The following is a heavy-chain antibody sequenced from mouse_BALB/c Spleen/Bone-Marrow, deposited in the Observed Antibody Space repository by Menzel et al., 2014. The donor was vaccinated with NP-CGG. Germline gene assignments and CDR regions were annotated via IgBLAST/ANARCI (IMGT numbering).Heavy chain of an antibody. V-gene: IGHV1S127*01. CDR2: IDPSDSYT. CDR3: TTDYRSFAY. J-gene: IGHJ3*01. CDR1: GYTFTSYW. Sequence: QVQLQQSGAELVKPGVSVKMSCKASGYTFTSYWMHWVKQRPGQGLEWIGVIDPSDSYTSYNQKFKGKATLTVDTSSSTAYMQHSNLTSEDSAVYYCTTDYRSFAYWGQGTLVTVSA. D-gene: IGHD2-14*01.